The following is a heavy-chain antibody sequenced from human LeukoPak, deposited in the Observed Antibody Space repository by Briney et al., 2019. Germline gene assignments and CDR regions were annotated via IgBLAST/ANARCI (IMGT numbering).Heavy chain of an antibody. CDR1: GYSFTSYW. CDR3: AILHHSGYLDYFDY. Sequence: NLGESLKISCKGSGYSFTSYWISWVRQMPGKGLEWMGRIDPSDSYTNSSPSFQGHVTISADKSISTAYLQWSSLKASDTAMYYCAILHHSGYLDYFDYWGQGTLVTVSS. CDR2: IDPSDSYT. J-gene: IGHJ4*02. D-gene: IGHD5-12*01. V-gene: IGHV5-10-1*01.